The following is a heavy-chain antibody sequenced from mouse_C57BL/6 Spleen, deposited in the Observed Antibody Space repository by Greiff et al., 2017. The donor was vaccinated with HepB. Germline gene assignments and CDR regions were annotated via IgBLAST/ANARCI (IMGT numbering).Heavy chain of an antibody. CDR2: INYDGSST. D-gene: IGHD2-4*01. CDR3: AREGPYDYDAYYAMDY. V-gene: IGHV5-16*01. CDR1: GFTFSDYY. Sequence: EVMLVESEGGLVQPGSSMKLSCTASGFTFSDYYMAWVRQVPEKGLEWVANINYDGSSTYYLDSLKSRFIISRDNAKNILYLQMSSLKSEDTATYYCAREGPYDYDAYYAMDYWGQGTSVTVSS. J-gene: IGHJ4*01.